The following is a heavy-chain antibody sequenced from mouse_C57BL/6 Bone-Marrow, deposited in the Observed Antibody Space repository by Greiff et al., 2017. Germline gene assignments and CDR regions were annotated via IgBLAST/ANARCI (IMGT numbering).Heavy chain of an antibody. CDR1: GYAFTNYL. Sequence: VKLMESGAELVRPGTSVKVSCKASGYAFTNYLIEWVKQRPGQGLEWIGVINPGSGGTNYNEKFKGKATLTADKSSSTAYMQLSSLTSEDSAVYFCATPIYYGNYGTLNDVWGTGTTVTVSS. J-gene: IGHJ1*03. D-gene: IGHD2-1*01. V-gene: IGHV1-54*01. CDR3: ATPIYYGNYGTLNDV. CDR2: INPGSGGT.